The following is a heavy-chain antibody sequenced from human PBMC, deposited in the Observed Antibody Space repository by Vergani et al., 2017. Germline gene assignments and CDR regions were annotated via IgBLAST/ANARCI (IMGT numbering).Heavy chain of an antibody. J-gene: IGHJ4*02. CDR2: ISGSGVSA. V-gene: IGHV3-23*01. D-gene: IGHD3-9*01. Sequence: EVQLLESGGGLVQPGGSLRLTCAASEFTFSNYAMNWVRQAPGKGLEWVSGISGSGVSAYYTDSVKGRFTISRDNSKNMLFLQMNNLRTEDTAIYYCAIQYFVTGNYLLVYWGQGTLVTVSS. CDR3: AIQYFVTGNYLLVY. CDR1: EFTFSNYA.